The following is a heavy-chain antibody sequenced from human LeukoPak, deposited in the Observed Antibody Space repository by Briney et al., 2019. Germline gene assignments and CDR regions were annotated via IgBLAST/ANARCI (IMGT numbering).Heavy chain of an antibody. D-gene: IGHD3-9*01. J-gene: IGHJ6*02. V-gene: IGHV4-59*08. CDR1: GGSISSYY. CDR2: IYYSGST. Sequence: SETLSLTCTVPGGSISSYYWSWIRQPPGKGLEWIGYIYYSGSTNYSPSLKSRVTISVDTSKNQFSLKLSSVTAADTAVYYCARLPSLDYDILTGYYYYYGMDVWGQGTTVTVPS. CDR3: ARLPSLDYDILTGYYYYYGMDV.